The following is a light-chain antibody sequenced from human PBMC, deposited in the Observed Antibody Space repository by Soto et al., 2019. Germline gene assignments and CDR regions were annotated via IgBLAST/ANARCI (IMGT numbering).Light chain of an antibody. J-gene: IGLJ3*02. CDR2: DND. Sequence: QSVLTQPPSVSAAPGLKVTISCSGSSSNIGNNYVSWYQQFPGTAPKVIIFDNDERPSGTPDRFSGSKSGTSATLVITELQTGDEADYYCQSYDSSLSGRVFGGGTKLTVL. CDR1: SSNIGNNY. CDR3: QSYDSSLSGRV. V-gene: IGLV1-51*01.